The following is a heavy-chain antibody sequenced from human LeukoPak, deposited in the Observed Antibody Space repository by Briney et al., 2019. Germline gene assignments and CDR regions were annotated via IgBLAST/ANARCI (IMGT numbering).Heavy chain of an antibody. CDR3: ASGAWAARLNS. D-gene: IGHD4-23*01. Sequence: PSETLSLTCAVYGESLNYYYWSWIRQSPGKGLEWIGDIFDGKTLNYNPSLKSRVTISAATSSQQFSLNLKSVTAADTAVYFCASGAWAARLNSWAQGALVIVSS. J-gene: IGHJ4*02. V-gene: IGHV4-34*12. CDR2: IFDGKTL. CDR1: GESLNYYY.